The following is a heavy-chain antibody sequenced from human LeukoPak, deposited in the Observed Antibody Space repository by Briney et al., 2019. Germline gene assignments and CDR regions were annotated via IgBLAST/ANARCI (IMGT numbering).Heavy chain of an antibody. CDR3: ARGGASHYDSSGYSSSGAFDI. Sequence: GASVTVSCKASGYTFTSYDINWVRQAAGQGLEWMGWMNPNSGNTGYAQKFQGRVTITRNTSISTAYMELSSLRSEDTAVYYCARGGASHYDSSGYSSSGAFDIWGQGTMVTVSS. CDR1: GYTFTSYD. V-gene: IGHV1-8*03. D-gene: IGHD3-22*01. J-gene: IGHJ3*02. CDR2: MNPNSGNT.